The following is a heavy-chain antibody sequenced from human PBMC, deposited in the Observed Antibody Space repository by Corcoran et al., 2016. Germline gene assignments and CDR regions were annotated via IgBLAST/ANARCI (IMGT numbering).Heavy chain of an antibody. J-gene: IGHJ4*02. Sequence: EVQLVESGGGVVQPGGSLRLSCAASGFTFSSYWMHWVRQGPGKGLVWVSRINTDGSTTNDADSVKGRFTISRDNAKNTLYLQMSSLRAEDTALYYCVRSSSDSDGFKRDYCGQGTLVTVSS. V-gene: IGHV3-74*01. CDR2: INTDGSTT. CDR3: VRSSSDSDGFKRDY. CDR1: GFTFSSYW. D-gene: IGHD2-21*01.